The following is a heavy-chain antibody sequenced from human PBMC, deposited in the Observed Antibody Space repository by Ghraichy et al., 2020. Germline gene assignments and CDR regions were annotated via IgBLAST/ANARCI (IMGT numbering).Heavy chain of an antibody. J-gene: IGHJ5*02. V-gene: IGHV3-74*01. CDR3: ARDLLYCSGSTCYSDSWWWFDP. CDR1: GFTFSGYW. D-gene: IGHD2-15*01. Sequence: GGSLRLSCAASGFTFSGYWMHWVRQAPGKGLMWVSRINSDGSSATYADSVKGRFTVSRDNAKNTLYLQMNSLRAEDTAVYYCARDLLYCSGSTCYSDSWWWFDPWGQGTLVTVSS. CDR2: INSDGSSA.